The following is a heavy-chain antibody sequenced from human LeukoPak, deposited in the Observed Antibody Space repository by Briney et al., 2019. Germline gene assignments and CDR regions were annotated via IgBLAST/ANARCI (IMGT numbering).Heavy chain of an antibody. CDR3: AREDFTNYLNNAFDI. CDR1: GDTLSSYS. J-gene: IGHJ3*02. D-gene: IGHD4-11*01. V-gene: IGHV1-69*05. Sequence: ASVKVSCKASGDTLSSYSINWVRQAPGQGLEWMGGIIPVSGTTDYAQKFQGSVTITTDESTRTTYMEMSSLRSDDTAVYYCAREDFTNYLNNAFDIWGQGTMVTVSS. CDR2: IIPVSGTT.